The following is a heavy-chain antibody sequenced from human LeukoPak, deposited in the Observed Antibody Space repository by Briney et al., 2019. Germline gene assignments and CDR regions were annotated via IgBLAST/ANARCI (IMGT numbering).Heavy chain of an antibody. CDR2: IYHSGST. Sequence: PSETLSLTCAVSGGSISSSNWWSWVRQPPGKGLEWIGEIYHSGSTNYNPSPKSPVTISVDKSKNQFSLKLSSVTAADTAVYYCARVYIVGSGSYYLLDYWGQGTLVTVSS. CDR1: GGSISSSNW. D-gene: IGHD3-10*01. CDR3: ARVYIVGSGSYYLLDY. J-gene: IGHJ4*02. V-gene: IGHV4-4*02.